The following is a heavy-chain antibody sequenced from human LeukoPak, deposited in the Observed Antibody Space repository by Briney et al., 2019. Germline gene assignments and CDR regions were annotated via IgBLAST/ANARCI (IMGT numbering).Heavy chain of an antibody. CDR2: IYTSGST. D-gene: IGHD3-10*01. J-gene: IGHJ5*01. V-gene: IGHV3-66*03. CDR3: TRDRAGTQSWVEFDF. CDR1: GFSVSSTY. Sequence: PGGSLILSCAAPGFSVSSTYMSWVRQAPGKGLEWVSLIYTSGSTFYADSVMGRFTISRDNSKNTLFLQMNSLRAEDSAVYYCTRDRAGTQSWVEFDFWGQGTLVTVSS.